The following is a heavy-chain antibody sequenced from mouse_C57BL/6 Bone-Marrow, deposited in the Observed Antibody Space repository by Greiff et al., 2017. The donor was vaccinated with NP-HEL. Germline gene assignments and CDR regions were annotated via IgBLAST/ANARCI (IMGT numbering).Heavy chain of an antibody. CDR3: ARHAFDDYDGPAWFAY. CDR1: GYTFTEYT. V-gene: IGHV1-62-2*01. CDR2: FYPGSGSI. J-gene: IGHJ3*01. D-gene: IGHD2-4*01. Sequence: VQLQQSGAELVKPGASVKLSCKASGYTFTEYTIHWVKQWSGQGLEWIGWFYPGSGSIKYNEKFKDKATLTAAKSSSTAYMDLSRLTSEDSAVEFWARHAFDDYDGPAWFAYWGQGTLVTVSA.